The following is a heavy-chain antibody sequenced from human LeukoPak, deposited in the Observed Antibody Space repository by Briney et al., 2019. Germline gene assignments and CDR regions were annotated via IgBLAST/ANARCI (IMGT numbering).Heavy chain of an antibody. J-gene: IGHJ6*03. V-gene: IGHV1-69*06. CDR2: IIPIFGTA. D-gene: IGHD3-9*01. Sequence: SVKVSCKASGYTFTGYYMHWVRQAPGQGLEWMGGIIPIFGTANYAQKFQGRVTITADKSTSTAYMELSSLRSEDTAVYYCASDVPDYDILTGPDRQYYYYYMDVWGKGTTVTVSS. CDR1: GYTFTGYY. CDR3: ASDVPDYDILTGPDRQYYYYYMDV.